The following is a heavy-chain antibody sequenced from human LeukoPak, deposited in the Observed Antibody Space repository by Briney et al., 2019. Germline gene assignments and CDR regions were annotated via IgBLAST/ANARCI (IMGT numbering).Heavy chain of an antibody. CDR1: GFTFSSYA. Sequence: GGSLRLSCAASGFTFSSYAMSWVRQAPGKGLEWVSAISGSGGSTYYADSVKGRFTISRDNSKNTLYLLMNSLRAEDTAVYYCAKSPVAGTSGDFDYWGQGTLVTVSS. CDR2: ISGSGGST. J-gene: IGHJ4*02. D-gene: IGHD6-19*01. V-gene: IGHV3-23*01. CDR3: AKSPVAGTSGDFDY.